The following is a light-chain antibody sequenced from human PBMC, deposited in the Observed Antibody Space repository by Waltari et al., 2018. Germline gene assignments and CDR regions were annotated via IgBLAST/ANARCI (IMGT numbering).Light chain of an antibody. CDR1: QSVSSSF. V-gene: IGKV3-20*01. CDR2: GES. CDR3: QQYGSSPRT. J-gene: IGKJ1*01. Sequence: EIVLTQSPGTLSLSPGERATLSCRASQSVSSSFLAWYQQKPGRAPRLLIYGESSRATGIPDRFSGSGSGTDFTLTISRLEPEDFAVYYCQQYGSSPRTFGQGTKVEIK.